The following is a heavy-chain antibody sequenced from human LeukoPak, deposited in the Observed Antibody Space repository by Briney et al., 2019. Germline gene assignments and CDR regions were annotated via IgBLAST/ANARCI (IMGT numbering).Heavy chain of an antibody. V-gene: IGHV1-46*01. CDR2: INPSGGST. CDR3: ARDAENWFDP. CDR1: GYTFTSYY. J-gene: IGHJ5*02. Sequence: ASVKVSCKASGYTFTSYYMHWVRQAPGQGLEWMGIINPSGGSTSYAQKFQGRVTMTRDTSISTAYMELSRLRSDDTAVYYCARDAENWFDPWGQGTLVTVSS.